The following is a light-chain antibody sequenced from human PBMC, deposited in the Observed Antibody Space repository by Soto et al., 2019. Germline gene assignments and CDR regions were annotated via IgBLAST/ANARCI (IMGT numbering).Light chain of an antibody. CDR2: EVN. CDR1: NSDIGAYKY. Sequence: QSALIQPASVSGSPGQSITISGTGTNSDIGAYKYVSWYQHHQGQAPKLVIYEVNNRPSGTSNRFAGSKSGNTASLTISGLQTEDEADYYCNSFAGSNTVVFGGGTKLTVL. J-gene: IGLJ3*02. CDR3: NSFAGSNTVV. V-gene: IGLV2-14*01.